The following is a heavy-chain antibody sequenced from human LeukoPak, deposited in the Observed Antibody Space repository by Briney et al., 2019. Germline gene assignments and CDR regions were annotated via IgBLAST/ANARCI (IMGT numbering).Heavy chain of an antibody. CDR2: ISRNSGNI. Sequence: GGSLRLSCAASGFTFSDYYMSWIRQAPGKGLEWVSYISRNSGNIGYADSVKGRFTISRDNAKNSLYLQMNSLRAEDTAVYYCVGSQGWLLEYWGQGTLVTVSS. J-gene: IGHJ4*02. CDR1: GFTFSDYY. CDR3: VGSQGWLLEY. D-gene: IGHD5-12*01. V-gene: IGHV3-11*06.